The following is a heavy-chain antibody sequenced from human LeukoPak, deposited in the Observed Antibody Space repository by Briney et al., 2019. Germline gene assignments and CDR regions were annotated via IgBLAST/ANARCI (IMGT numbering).Heavy chain of an antibody. D-gene: IGHD6-13*01. J-gene: IGHJ4*02. CDR3: ARDQGGIAAVDY. CDR2: INPNSGGT. V-gene: IGHV1-2*06. Sequence: GASVKVSCKASGYTFTGYYMHWVRQAPGQRLEWMGRINPNSGGTNYAQKFQGRVTMTRDTSISTAYMELSRLRSDDTAVYYCARDQGGIAAVDYWGQGTLVTVSS. CDR1: GYTFTGYY.